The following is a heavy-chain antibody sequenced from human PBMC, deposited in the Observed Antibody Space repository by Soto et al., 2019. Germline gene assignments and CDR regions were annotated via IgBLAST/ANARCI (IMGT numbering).Heavy chain of an antibody. CDR1: GFTFSSYA. Sequence: GGSLRLSCAASGFTFSSYAMSWVRQAPGKGLEWVSAISGSGGSTYYADSVKGRFTISRDNSKNTLYLQMNSLRAEDTAVYYCAKKGSGYDYITPYDYWGQGTLVTVSS. V-gene: IGHV3-23*01. J-gene: IGHJ4*02. CDR2: ISGSGGST. CDR3: AKKGSGYDYITPYDY. D-gene: IGHD5-12*01.